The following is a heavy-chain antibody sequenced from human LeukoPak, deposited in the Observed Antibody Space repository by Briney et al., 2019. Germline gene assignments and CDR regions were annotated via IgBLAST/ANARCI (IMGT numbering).Heavy chain of an antibody. J-gene: IGHJ4*02. CDR3: VRGGWELDY. V-gene: IGHV3-7*03. CDR2: IKEDGTAK. D-gene: IGHD4-23*01. CDR1: GFTVRDFW. Sequence: GGSLRLSCAASGFTVRDFWMAWFRQAQGKGLEWVARIKEDGTAKYYADSVRGRFTIFKDDDRNSLSLQMNSLRVEDTAVYYCVRGGWELDYWGQGTLVTVAS.